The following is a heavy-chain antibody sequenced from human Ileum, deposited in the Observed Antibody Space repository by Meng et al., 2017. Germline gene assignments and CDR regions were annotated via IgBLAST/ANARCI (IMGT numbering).Heavy chain of an antibody. CDR2: IYPADSET. V-gene: IGHV5-51*01. CDR3: ARAYSGSLRWPY. J-gene: IGHJ4*02. Sequence: KVSCKGSGYSFTSYWIAWARQMPGKGLEWMGIIYPADSETTYSPSFQGQVTISADKSTSTAFLHWSSLKASDTAIYYCARAYSGSLRWPYWGQGTLVTVSS. CDR1: GYSFTSYW. D-gene: IGHD1-26*01.